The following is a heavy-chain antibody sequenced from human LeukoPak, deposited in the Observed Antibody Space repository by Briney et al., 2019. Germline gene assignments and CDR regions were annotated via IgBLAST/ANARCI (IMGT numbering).Heavy chain of an antibody. CDR2: IDPGDSHA. D-gene: IGHD6-13*01. CDR1: GYNFSNYG. Sequence: GESLKISCKGSGYNFSNYGIGWVRQMPGKGLEWMGLIDPGDSHAIYSPSFQGQVTISADKSISAAYLQWSSLEASDTAMYYCARHGVGAGLAAAYIWGQGTLLTVSS. V-gene: IGHV5-51*01. J-gene: IGHJ4*02. CDR3: ARHGVGAGLAAAYI.